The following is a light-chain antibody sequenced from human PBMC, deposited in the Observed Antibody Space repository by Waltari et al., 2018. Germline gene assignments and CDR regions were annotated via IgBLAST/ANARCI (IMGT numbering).Light chain of an antibody. V-gene: IGLV1-51*01. CDR1: SSNIGNNY. CDR2: DNN. CDR3: GTLDSSLSAGDGV. Sequence: QSVLTQPPSVSAAPGQKVTISCSGSSSNIGNNYVSWYQQLPGTAPKLLIYDNNKRPSGIPDRFSGSKSGTSATLGITGLQTGDEADYYCGTLDSSLSAGDGVFGGGTKLTVL. J-gene: IGLJ2*01.